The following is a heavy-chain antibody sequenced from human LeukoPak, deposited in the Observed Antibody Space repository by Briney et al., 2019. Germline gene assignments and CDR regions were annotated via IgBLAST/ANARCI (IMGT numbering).Heavy chain of an antibody. Sequence: LETLSLTCTVSGGSISSGSYYWGWIRQPPGKGLEWIGTIYYGGSTYYNPSLKSRVTISVDTPKNQFSLKLSSVTAADTAVYHCARDLRVVRGITTTQYFDYWGQGTLVTVSS. J-gene: IGHJ4*02. CDR3: ARDLRVVRGITTTQYFDY. CDR2: IYYGGST. CDR1: GGSISSGSYY. D-gene: IGHD3-10*01. V-gene: IGHV4-39*07.